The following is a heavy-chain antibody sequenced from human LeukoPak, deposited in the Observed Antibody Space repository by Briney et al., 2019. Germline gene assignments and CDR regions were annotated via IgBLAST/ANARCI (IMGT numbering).Heavy chain of an antibody. CDR1: GFTFSSYA. D-gene: IGHD5-24*01. Sequence: PGGSLRLSCAASGFTFSSYAMHWVRQAPGKGLEWVAVISYDGSNKYYADSVKGRFTISRDNSKNTLYLQMNSLRAEDTAVYYFARDGGDGYYYSYMDVWGKGTTVTVSS. J-gene: IGHJ6*03. CDR2: ISYDGSNK. V-gene: IGHV3-30*04. CDR3: ARDGGDGYYYSYMDV.